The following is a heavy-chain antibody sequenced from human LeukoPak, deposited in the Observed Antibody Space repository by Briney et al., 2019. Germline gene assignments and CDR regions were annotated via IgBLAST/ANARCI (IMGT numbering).Heavy chain of an antibody. J-gene: IGHJ4*02. CDR3: ANQDLWAMVRGAIASRFDY. D-gene: IGHD3-10*01. V-gene: IGHV3-23*01. Sequence: GSLRLSSAASGFTFSSYAMSWVRPAPGKGLEWVSAISGSGGSTYYADSVKGRFTISRDNSKNTLYLQMNSLRDEDTAVYYCANQDLWAMVRGAIASRFDYWGQGTLVTVSS. CDR2: ISGSGGST. CDR1: GFTFSSYA.